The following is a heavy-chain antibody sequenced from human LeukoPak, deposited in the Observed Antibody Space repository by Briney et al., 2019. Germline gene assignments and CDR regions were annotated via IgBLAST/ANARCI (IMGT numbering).Heavy chain of an antibody. CDR2: ISYDGSDK. D-gene: IGHD6-13*01. Sequence: GGSLRLSCAASGFTFSSYGMHWVRQAPGKGLEWVAIISYDGSDKYYADSVKGRFTISRDNSKNTLYLQMSSLRAEDAAVYYCAKDSSIAAADYYFDYWGQGTLVTVSS. J-gene: IGHJ4*02. V-gene: IGHV3-30*18. CDR3: AKDSSIAAADYYFDY. CDR1: GFTFSSYG.